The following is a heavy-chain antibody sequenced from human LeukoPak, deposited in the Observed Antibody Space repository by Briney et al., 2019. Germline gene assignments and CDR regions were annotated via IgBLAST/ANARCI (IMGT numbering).Heavy chain of an antibody. V-gene: IGHV3-74*01. CDR3: ARDLGGYSSGWTIDY. J-gene: IGHJ4*02. CDR1: GFAFSSYW. Sequence: GGSLRLSCAASGFAFSSYWMHRVRQAPGKGLVWVSRINSDGSSTSYADSVKGQFTISRDNAKNTLYLQMNSLRAEDTAVYYCARDLGGYSSGWTIDYWGQGTLVTVSS. CDR2: INSDGSST. D-gene: IGHD6-19*01.